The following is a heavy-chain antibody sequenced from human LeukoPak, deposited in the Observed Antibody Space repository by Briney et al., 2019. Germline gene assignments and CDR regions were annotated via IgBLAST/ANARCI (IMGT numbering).Heavy chain of an antibody. CDR1: GDSISSGDYY. CDR3: ARGLYGLEHPYYYYYYYMDV. Sequence: SETLSLTCTVSGDSISSGDYYWSWIRQPAGKGLEWIGRISSSGSTNYNPSLKSRVTISVDTSKNQFSLKLSSVTAADTAVYYCARGLYGLEHPYYYYYYYMDVWGKGTTVTVSS. CDR2: ISSSGST. D-gene: IGHD1/OR15-1a*01. J-gene: IGHJ6*03. V-gene: IGHV4-61*02.